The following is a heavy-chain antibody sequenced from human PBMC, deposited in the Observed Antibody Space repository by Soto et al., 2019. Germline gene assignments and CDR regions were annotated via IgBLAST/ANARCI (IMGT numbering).Heavy chain of an antibody. CDR1: GYNFNQYY. Sequence: QVQLMQSGAEVRKPGASVRLSCETSGYNFNQYYIHWVRQAPGRGLEWMGIINLRGGTTEYAHKFRGRVTVTGDTSTSTAYMELRSLRSEDTAIYFCARGPDDSDVPRWDYWGQGTLVTVSS. D-gene: IGHD4-17*01. CDR2: INLRGGTT. CDR3: ARGPDDSDVPRWDY. J-gene: IGHJ4*02. V-gene: IGHV1-46*02.